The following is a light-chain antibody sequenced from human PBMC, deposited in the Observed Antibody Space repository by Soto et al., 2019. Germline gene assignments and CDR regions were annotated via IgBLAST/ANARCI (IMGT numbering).Light chain of an antibody. Sequence: QSALTQPASVSGSPGQSITISCTATTSDFGGSNYVSWYQQHPITAPKLMIYEVSNRPSGVSNRFSGSKSGNTASLTISGLQAEDEADYYCSSYTGSDTLVIFGGGTKVTVL. CDR2: EVS. CDR3: SSYTGSDTLVI. CDR1: TSDFGGSNY. J-gene: IGLJ2*01. V-gene: IGLV2-14*01.